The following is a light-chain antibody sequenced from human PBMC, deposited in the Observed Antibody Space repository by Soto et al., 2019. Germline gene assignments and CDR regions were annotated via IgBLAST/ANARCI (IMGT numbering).Light chain of an antibody. CDR3: FSFTSTNTHV. V-gene: IGLV2-23*01. J-gene: IGLJ1*01. Sequence: QPASVSGSPGQSVTISCTGTSSDFGSYKFVSWYQHHPGKVPKVIIYETSKRPSGVSDRFSGSKSGNTASLTISGLQAEDEADYYCFSFTSTNTHVFGSGTKVTVL. CDR2: ETS. CDR1: SSDFGSYKF.